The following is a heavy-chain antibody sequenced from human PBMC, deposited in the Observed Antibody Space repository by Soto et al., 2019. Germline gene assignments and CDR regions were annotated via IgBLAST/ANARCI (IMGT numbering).Heavy chain of an antibody. Sequence: KTSETLSLTCAVHGGSFSGYYWSWIRQPPGKGLGWIGEINHSGSTNYNPSLKSRVTISVDTSKNQFSLKLSSVTAADTAVYYCARAHSGYYYSHYFDYWGQGTLVTVSS. CDR2: INHSGST. CDR3: ARAHSGYYYSHYFDY. V-gene: IGHV4-34*01. CDR1: GGSFSGYY. D-gene: IGHD3-22*01. J-gene: IGHJ4*02.